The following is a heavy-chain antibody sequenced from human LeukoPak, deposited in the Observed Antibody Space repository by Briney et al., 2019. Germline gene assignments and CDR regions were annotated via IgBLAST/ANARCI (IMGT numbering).Heavy chain of an antibody. CDR2: IYYSGST. J-gene: IGHJ5*02. CDR1: GGSISSYY. D-gene: IGHD4-17*01. CDR3: ARDHHTVTTFLNWFDP. Sequence: SETLSLTCTVSGGSISSYYWSWIRQPPGKGLEWTGYIYYSGSTNYNPSLKSRVTISVDTSKNQFSLKLSSVTAADTAVYYCARDHHTVTTFLNWFDPWGQGTLVTVSS. V-gene: IGHV4-59*01.